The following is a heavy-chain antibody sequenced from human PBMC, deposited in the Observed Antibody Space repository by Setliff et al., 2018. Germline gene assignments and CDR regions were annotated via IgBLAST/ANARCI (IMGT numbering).Heavy chain of an antibody. D-gene: IGHD2-21*02. V-gene: IGHV3-21*01. CDR3: ARENGDCDLDY. J-gene: IGHJ4*02. Sequence: GGSLRLSCEASGFTFSRYNMNWVRQAPGKGLEWVSSISSSSTYKNYADSMKGRFTISRDNAKNSLFLQMNSLRAEDTAVYYCARENGDCDLDYWGQGALVTVSS. CDR2: ISSSSTYK. CDR1: GFTFSRYN.